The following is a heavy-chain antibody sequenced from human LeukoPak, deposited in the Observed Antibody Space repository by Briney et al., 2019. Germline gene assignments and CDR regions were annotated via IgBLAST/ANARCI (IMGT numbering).Heavy chain of an antibody. CDR1: GFTFSSYA. V-gene: IGHV3-23*01. J-gene: IGHJ4*02. Sequence: GGSLRLSCAASGFTFSSYAMCWVRQAPGKGLEWVSAITDSGGSTYSADSVKGRFTISRDNSKNTLYLQMSSLRAEDTAVYYCAKRQGRFFHYWGQGTLVTVSS. CDR3: AKRQGRFFHY. D-gene: IGHD3-3*01. CDR2: ITDSGGST.